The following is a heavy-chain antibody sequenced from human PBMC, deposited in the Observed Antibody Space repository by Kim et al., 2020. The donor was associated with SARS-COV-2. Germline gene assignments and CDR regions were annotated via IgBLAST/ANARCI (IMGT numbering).Heavy chain of an antibody. J-gene: IGHJ4*02. V-gene: IGHV4-34*01. D-gene: IGHD6-13*01. CDR3: AREPLGSSSWYYFDY. Sequence: PAIKSQVTIAVDTAKNQFSLKLSSVTAADTAVYYCAREPLGSSSWYYFDYWGQGTLVTVSS.